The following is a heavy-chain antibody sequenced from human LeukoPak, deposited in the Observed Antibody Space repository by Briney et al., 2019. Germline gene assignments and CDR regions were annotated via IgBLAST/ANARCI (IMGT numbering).Heavy chain of an antibody. J-gene: IGHJ6*03. V-gene: IGHV1-69*05. CDR3: ARGVTSTYYYMDV. Sequence: SVKVSCKASGGTFSSYAISWVRQTLGQGLEWMGGIIPIFGTANYAQKFQGRVTITTDESTSTAYMELSSLRSEDTAVYYCARGVTSTYYYMDVWGKGTTVTVSS. CDR1: GGTFSSYA. D-gene: IGHD2-2*01. CDR2: IIPIFGTA.